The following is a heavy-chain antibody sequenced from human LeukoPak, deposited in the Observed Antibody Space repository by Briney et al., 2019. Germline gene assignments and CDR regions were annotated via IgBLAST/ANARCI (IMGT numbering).Heavy chain of an antibody. V-gene: IGHV3-23*01. Sequence: GGSLRLSCTASGFTFSSYAMSWVRQAPGKGLEWVSAISGSGGSTYYADSVKGRFTIPRDNSKNTLYLQMNSLRAEDTAVYYCAKEGADIVVVPAAENWFDPWGQGNLVTVSS. D-gene: IGHD2-2*01. J-gene: IGHJ5*02. CDR1: GFTFSSYA. CDR3: AKEGADIVVVPAAENWFDP. CDR2: ISGSGGST.